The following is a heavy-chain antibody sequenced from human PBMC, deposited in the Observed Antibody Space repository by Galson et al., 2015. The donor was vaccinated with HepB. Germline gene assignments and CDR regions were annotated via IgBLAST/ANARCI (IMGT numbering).Heavy chain of an antibody. D-gene: IGHD3-3*01. Sequence: LSLTCTVSGGSINRDGYYWTWIRQRPGRGLEWVGYISYSGSTFYNPSLKNRVTISLDTSKIQFSLNLSSVTGADTAVYYCARRKALQYLDGFDPWGQGILVTVSS. CDR1: GGSINRDGYY. CDR3: ARRKALQYLDGFDP. J-gene: IGHJ5*02. V-gene: IGHV4-31*03. CDR2: ISYSGST.